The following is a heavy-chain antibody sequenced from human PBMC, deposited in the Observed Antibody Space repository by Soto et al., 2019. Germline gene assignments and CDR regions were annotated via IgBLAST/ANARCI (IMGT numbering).Heavy chain of an antibody. CDR3: ARGPQDRPIDY. V-gene: IGHV4-31*03. J-gene: IGHJ4*02. CDR1: GGSISSGGYY. Sequence: SETLSLTCTVSGGSISSGGYYWSWIRQHPGKGLEWIGYIYYSGSTYYNPSLKSRVTISVDTSKNQFSLKLSSVTAADTAVYCCARGPQDRPIDYWGQGTLVTVSS. CDR2: IYYSGST.